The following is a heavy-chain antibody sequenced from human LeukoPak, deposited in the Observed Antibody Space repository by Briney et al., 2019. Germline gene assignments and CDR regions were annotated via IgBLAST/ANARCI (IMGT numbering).Heavy chain of an antibody. V-gene: IGHV4-61*02. Sequence: SQTLSLTCTVSGGSISSGSYYWSWIRQPPGKGLEWIGRIYTSGSTNYNPSLKRRVTISVDTSKNQFSLKLSSVTAADTAVYYCARARYYDSSGYYSNDAFDIWGQGTMVTVSS. CDR1: GGSISSGSYY. D-gene: IGHD3-22*01. CDR3: ARARYYDSSGYYSNDAFDI. J-gene: IGHJ3*02. CDR2: IYTSGST.